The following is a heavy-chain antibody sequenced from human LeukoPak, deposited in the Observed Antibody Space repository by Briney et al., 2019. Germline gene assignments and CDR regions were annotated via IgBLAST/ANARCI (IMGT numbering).Heavy chain of an antibody. CDR2: INPNSGGT. J-gene: IGHJ5*02. CDR3: ASLSSGNH. Sequence: ASVKVSCKASGYSFTAYYIHWVRQAPGQGLEWVGWINPNSGGTNYAQKFQGRVTMTRDTSISTGYMELSWLRFDDTAVYYCASLSSGNHWGQGALVTVSS. D-gene: IGHD6-19*01. V-gene: IGHV1-2*02. CDR1: GYSFTAYY.